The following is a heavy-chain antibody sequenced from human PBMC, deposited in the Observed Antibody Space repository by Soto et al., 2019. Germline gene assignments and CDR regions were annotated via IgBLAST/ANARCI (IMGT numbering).Heavy chain of an antibody. CDR2: INHSGST. J-gene: IGHJ6*03. Sequence: QVHLEQWGAGLLKPSETLSLTCAVYGGSLSGYFWSWVRQPPGKGLEWIGEINHSGSTNYNPSLKSRVTISADTSKRQFSLRLSSVTAAGSAIYYCASYHYYDFWIGSRHYMDVWGKGTTVSVSS. CDR3: ASYHYYDFWIGSRHYMDV. D-gene: IGHD3-3*01. V-gene: IGHV4-34*01. CDR1: GGSLSGYF.